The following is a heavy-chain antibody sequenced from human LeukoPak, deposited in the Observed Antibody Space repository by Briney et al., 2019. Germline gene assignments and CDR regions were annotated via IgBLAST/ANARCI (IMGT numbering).Heavy chain of an antibody. J-gene: IGHJ1*01. D-gene: IGHD3-22*01. CDR3: ARVADYYDSSSYLHAEYFQH. CDR1: GGSISSYY. Sequence: SETLSLTCTVSGGSISSYYWSWIRQPPGKGLEWIGYIYYSGSTNYNPSLKSRVTISVDTSKNQFSLKLSSVTAADTAVYYCARVADYYDSSSYLHAEYFQHWGQGTLVTVSS. V-gene: IGHV4-59*01. CDR2: IYYSGST.